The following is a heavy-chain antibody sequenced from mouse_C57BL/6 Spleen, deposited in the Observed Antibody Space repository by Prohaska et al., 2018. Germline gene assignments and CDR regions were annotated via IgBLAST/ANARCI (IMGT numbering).Heavy chain of an antibody. CDR3: ARDGYRYFDV. CDR2: IDPSDSYT. CDR1: GYTFTSYW. J-gene: IGHJ1*03. Sequence: QVQLQQPGAELVKPGASVKLSCKASGYTFTSYWMQWVKQRPGQGLEWIGEIDPSDSYTNYNQKFKGKATLTVDTSSSTAYMQLSSLTSEDSAVYYWARDGYRYFDVWGTGTTVTVSS. D-gene: IGHD2-3*01. V-gene: IGHV1-50*01.